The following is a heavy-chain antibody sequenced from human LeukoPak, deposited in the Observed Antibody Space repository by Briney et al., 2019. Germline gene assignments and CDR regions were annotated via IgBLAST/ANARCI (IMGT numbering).Heavy chain of an antibody. V-gene: IGHV4-39*01. D-gene: IGHD4-17*01. CDR3: ARHRYDYGDYYIDY. CDR1: GGSISSGGYY. CDR2: IYYSGRT. Sequence: KASETLSLTCTVSGGSISSGGYYWSWIRQHPGKGLEWIGYIYYSGRTYYNPSLKSRVTISVDTSKNQFSLKLSSVTAADTAVYYCARHRYDYGDYYIDYWGQGTLVTVSS. J-gene: IGHJ4*02.